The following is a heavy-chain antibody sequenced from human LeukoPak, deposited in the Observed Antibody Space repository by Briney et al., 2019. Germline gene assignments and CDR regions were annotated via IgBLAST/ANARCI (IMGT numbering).Heavy chain of an antibody. CDR1: GFTFSSYG. D-gene: IGHD3-16*01. CDR3: AKERSKYVWDFDC. CDR2: ISYDGSNK. J-gene: IGHJ4*02. Sequence: PGRSLRLSCAASGFTFSSYGMHWVRQAPGKGLEWVAVISYDGSNKYYRDSVKGRFTISSDNSKGTLYLQMDSLRVEDAAVYYCAKERSKYVWDFDCWGQGTLVTVSS. V-gene: IGHV3-30*18.